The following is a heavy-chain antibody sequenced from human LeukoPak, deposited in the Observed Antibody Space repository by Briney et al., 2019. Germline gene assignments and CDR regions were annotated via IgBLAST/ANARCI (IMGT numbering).Heavy chain of an antibody. CDR1: GGSFSGYY. V-gene: IGHV4-34*01. Sequence: SETLSLTCAVYGGSFSGYYWSWIRQPPGKGLEWIGEINHSGSTNYNPSLKSRVTISVDTSKNQFSLKLRSVTAADTAVYYCARHQGWLQWEYWGQGTLVTVSS. J-gene: IGHJ4*02. CDR3: ARHQGWLQWEY. CDR2: INHSGST. D-gene: IGHD5-24*01.